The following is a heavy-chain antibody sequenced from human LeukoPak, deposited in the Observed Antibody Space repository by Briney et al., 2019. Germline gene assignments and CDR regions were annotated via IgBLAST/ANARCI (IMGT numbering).Heavy chain of an antibody. J-gene: IGHJ5*02. D-gene: IGHD1-26*01. CDR3: ARVKGAPRNWFDP. V-gene: IGHV3-66*01. Sequence: PGGSLRLSCAASGFTVTSNYMSWVRQAPGKGLEWVSITYDDDQTHYADSVRGRFTISRDNAKNSLYLQMNSLRAEDTAVYYCARVKGAPRNWFDPWGQGTLVTVSS. CDR2: TYDDDQT. CDR1: GFTVTSNY.